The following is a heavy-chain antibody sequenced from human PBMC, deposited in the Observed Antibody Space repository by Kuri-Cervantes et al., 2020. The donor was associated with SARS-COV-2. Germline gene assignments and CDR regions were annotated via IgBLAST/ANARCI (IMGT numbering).Heavy chain of an antibody. Sequence: SETLSLTCTVSGGSISSSSYYWGWIRQPPGKGLEWIGSIYYSGSTYYNPSLKSRVTISVDTSNNQFSLKLSSVTAADTAVYYCARGITIFGVVMDLGWFDPWGQGTLVTVSS. J-gene: IGHJ5*02. CDR3: ARGITIFGVVMDLGWFDP. V-gene: IGHV4-39*07. D-gene: IGHD3-3*01. CDR2: IYYSGST. CDR1: GGSISSSSYY.